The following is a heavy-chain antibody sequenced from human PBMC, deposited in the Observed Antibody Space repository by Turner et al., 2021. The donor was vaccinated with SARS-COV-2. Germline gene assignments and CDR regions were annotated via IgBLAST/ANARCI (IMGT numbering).Heavy chain of an antibody. J-gene: IGHJ1*01. V-gene: IGHV4-39*02. CDR3: ARDGGDPPRYFQH. Sequence: QLQLQVSGPGLVKPSETLSLTCTVSGGSISSSSYFWGWIRQPPGKGLEWIGSIYYSGGTYYKPSLKSRVTISVDTSKNQFSLKLRSVTAADTAVYYCARDGGDPPRYFQHWGQGTLVTVSS. CDR2: IYYSGGT. D-gene: IGHD2-21*02. CDR1: GGSISSSSYF.